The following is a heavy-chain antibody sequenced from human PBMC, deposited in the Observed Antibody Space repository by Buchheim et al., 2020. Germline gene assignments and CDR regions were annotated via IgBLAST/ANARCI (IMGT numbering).Heavy chain of an antibody. Sequence: QVQLQESGPGLAKPSQTLSLTCTVSGGSISSGGYYWSWIRQHPGKGLEWIGYIYYSGSTYYNPSLKSRVTISVDTSKNQFSLKLSSVTAADTAVYYCARDRIGSGYGYPANWFDPWGQGTL. D-gene: IGHD3-22*01. CDR2: IYYSGST. J-gene: IGHJ5*02. CDR3: ARDRIGSGYGYPANWFDP. V-gene: IGHV4-31*03. CDR1: GGSISSGGYY.